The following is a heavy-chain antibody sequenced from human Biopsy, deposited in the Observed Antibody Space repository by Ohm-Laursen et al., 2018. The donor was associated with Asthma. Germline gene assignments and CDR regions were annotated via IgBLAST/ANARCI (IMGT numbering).Heavy chain of an antibody. V-gene: IGHV4-31*03. CDR3: ARSVTGSLAYCAGDCFFHLDR. J-gene: IGHJ5*02. D-gene: IGHD2-21*01. CDR2: IHYSGSA. CDR1: GDSFTYPGYY. Sequence: PSDTLSLTCSVSGDSFTYPGYYWSWVRQLPGRGLEWIGYIHYSGSAYYNPSLKSRISMSVDMSKKQFSLEVRSVTAADTAVYYCARSVTGSLAYCAGDCFFHLDRWGPGTLVTVSS.